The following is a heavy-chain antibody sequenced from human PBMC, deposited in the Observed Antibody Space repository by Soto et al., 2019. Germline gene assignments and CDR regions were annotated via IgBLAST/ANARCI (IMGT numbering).Heavy chain of an antibody. CDR2: IYPGDSDT. Sequence: PVESLKISCKGSGYSFTSYLIGWLRQMPGRGLEWMGIIYPGDSDTRYSPSFQGQVTISDDKSISTAYLQWSSLKASDTAMYYCARRVIAARPEADDAFDIWGQGTMVTVSS. D-gene: IGHD6-6*01. CDR3: ARRVIAARPEADDAFDI. CDR1: GYSFTSYL. J-gene: IGHJ3*02. V-gene: IGHV5-51*01.